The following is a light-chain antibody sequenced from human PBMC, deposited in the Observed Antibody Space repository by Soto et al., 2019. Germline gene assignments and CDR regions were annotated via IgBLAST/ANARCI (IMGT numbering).Light chain of an antibody. CDR3: QQYGSSPPYT. J-gene: IGKJ2*01. Sequence: EFVLTQSPGTLSLSPGERATLSCRASQSISSRNLAWYQQKPGQAPRLLIYGASSRATGIPDRFSGSGSGTDFTLTISRLEPEDFAVFYCQQYGSSPPYTFGQGTKLEIK. CDR1: QSISSRN. CDR2: GAS. V-gene: IGKV3-20*01.